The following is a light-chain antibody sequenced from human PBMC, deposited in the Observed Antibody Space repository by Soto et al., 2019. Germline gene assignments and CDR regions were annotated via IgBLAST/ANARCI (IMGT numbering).Light chain of an antibody. Sequence: DIQMNQSPSSLSASVGDRVTITCRASLPIRNDLAWYQQKPRKIPNLLIYAASTLQAGVQSRFSGSGSVTDFTLTISSLQPEDVAAYSCQKYNRAPLTFGGGTKVEIK. CDR2: AAS. V-gene: IGKV1-27*01. CDR3: QKYNRAPLT. CDR1: LPIRND. J-gene: IGKJ4*01.